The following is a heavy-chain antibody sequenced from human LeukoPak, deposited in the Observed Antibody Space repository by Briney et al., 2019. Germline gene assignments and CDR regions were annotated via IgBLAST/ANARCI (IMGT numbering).Heavy chain of an antibody. J-gene: IGHJ4*02. V-gene: IGHV4-39*07. CDR2: IYYSGST. CDR1: GGSISSSGYY. Sequence: SETLPLTCTVSGGSISSSGYYWGWIRQPPGKGLEWIGTIYYSGSTNYNPSLKSRVTMSADTSKKQFSLKLSSVAAADTAVYYCARGGSGSYRFFDYWGQGALVTVSS. CDR3: ARGGSGSYRFFDY. D-gene: IGHD1-26*01.